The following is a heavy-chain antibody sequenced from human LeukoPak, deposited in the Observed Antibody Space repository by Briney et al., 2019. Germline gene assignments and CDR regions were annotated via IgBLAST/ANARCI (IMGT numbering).Heavy chain of an antibody. D-gene: IGHD5-24*01. CDR1: GGSISSYY. CDR3: ARDLGEMATSGRFDY. CDR2: IYYSGST. J-gene: IGHJ4*02. V-gene: IGHV4-59*01. Sequence: SETLSLTCTVSGGSISSYYWSWIRQPPGKGLEWIGYIYYSGSTNCNPSLKSRVTISVDTSKNQFSLKLSSVTAADTAVYYCARDLGEMATSGRFDYWGQGTLVTVSS.